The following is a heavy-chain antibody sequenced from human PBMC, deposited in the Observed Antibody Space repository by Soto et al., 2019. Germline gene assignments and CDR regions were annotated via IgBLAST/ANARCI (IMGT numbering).Heavy chain of an antibody. CDR1: GFTFSGSA. CDR3: TRHPSIFPLYYYYGMDV. V-gene: IGHV3-73*01. Sequence: PGGSLRLSCAASGFTFSGSAMHWVRQASGKGLEWVGRIRSKANSYATAYAVSVKGRFTISRDDSKNTAYLQMNSLKTEDTAVYYCTRHPSIFPLYYYYGMDVWGQGTTVTVSS. J-gene: IGHJ6*02. CDR2: IRSKANSYAT.